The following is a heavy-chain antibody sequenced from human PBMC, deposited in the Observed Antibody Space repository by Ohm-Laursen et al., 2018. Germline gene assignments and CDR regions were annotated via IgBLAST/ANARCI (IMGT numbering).Heavy chain of an antibody. CDR1: GFTFRNYP. V-gene: IGHV3-23*01. CDR2: ITDNGAGT. D-gene: IGHD5-24*01. CDR3: AKKGWIQPKGAFDF. Sequence: SLRLSCAASGFTFRNYPMYWVRQAPGMGLEWVASITDNGAGTFYADSVRGRFTISRDNSKNTLFLQIGSLRAEDTAVYYCAKKGWIQPKGAFDFWGQGTLVTVSP. J-gene: IGHJ3*01.